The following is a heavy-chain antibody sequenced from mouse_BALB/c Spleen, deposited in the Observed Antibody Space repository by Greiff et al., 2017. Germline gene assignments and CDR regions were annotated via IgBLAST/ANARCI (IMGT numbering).Heavy chain of an antibody. CDR1: GFSLTGYG. V-gene: IGHV2-6-7*01. Sequence: QVQLKQSGPGLVAPSQSLSITCTVSGFSLTGYGVNWVRQPPGKGLEWLGMIWGDGSTDYNSALKSRLSISKDNSKSQVFLKMNSLQTDDTARYYCARPISPYYDYDVRYAMDYWGQGTSVTVSS. D-gene: IGHD2-4*01. J-gene: IGHJ4*01. CDR3: ARPISPYYDYDVRYAMDY. CDR2: IWGDGST.